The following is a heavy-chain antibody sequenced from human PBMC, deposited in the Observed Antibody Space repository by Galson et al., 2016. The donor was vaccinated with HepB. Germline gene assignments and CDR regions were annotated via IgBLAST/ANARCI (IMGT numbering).Heavy chain of an antibody. CDR1: GDSISSDGYY. CDR2: IYTTGTT. V-gene: IGHV4-61*02. CDR3: TRADPYFYYGLDV. J-gene: IGHJ6*04. Sequence: TLSLTCTVSGDSISSDGYYWSWLRQPAGKGLEWLGRIYTTGTTSYNPSLKSRIAVSLDTSKNQFSLKLTSVTAADTAVYFCTRADPYFYYGLDVWGKGTPVTVSS.